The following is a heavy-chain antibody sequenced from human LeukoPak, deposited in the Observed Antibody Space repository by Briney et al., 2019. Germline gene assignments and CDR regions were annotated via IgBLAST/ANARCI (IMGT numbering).Heavy chain of an antibody. CDR2: ISYDGRNK. D-gene: IGHD2-2*01. CDR1: GFTFNNYG. V-gene: IGHV3-30*18. CDR3: AKGPLRGTAAAIDY. J-gene: IGHJ4*02. Sequence: PGGSLRLSCAASGFTFNNYGMYWVRQAPGKGLEWVAVISYDGRNKHYPDSVKGRFTISRDISTDTLWLQMDSLRTEDTAVYYCAKGPLRGTAAAIDYWGQGTLVTVSS.